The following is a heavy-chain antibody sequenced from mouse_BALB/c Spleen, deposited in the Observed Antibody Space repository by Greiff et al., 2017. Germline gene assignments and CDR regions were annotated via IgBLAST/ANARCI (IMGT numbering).Heavy chain of an antibody. J-gene: IGHJ2*01. Sequence: QVQLQQSGAELVRPGSSVKISCKASGYAFSSYWMNWVKQRPGQGLEWIGQIYPGDGDTNYNGKFKGKATLTADKSSSTAYMQLSSLTSEDSAVYFCARSCDGYFFDYWGQGTTLTVSS. CDR3: ARSCDGYFFDY. CDR1: GYAFSSYW. D-gene: IGHD2-3*01. V-gene: IGHV1-80*01. CDR2: IYPGDGDT.